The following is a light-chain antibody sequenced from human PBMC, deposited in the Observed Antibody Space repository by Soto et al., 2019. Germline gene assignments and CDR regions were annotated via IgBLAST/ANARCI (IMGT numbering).Light chain of an antibody. Sequence: QSALTQPASVSGSPGQSITISCTDVGGNNYVSWYQHHPGKAPKLMIYDVSDRPSGVSNRFSGSKSGNTASLTISGLQAEDEADHYCSSYTSSSPRVFGGGTKLTVL. J-gene: IGLJ2*01. V-gene: IGLV2-14*03. CDR3: SSYTSSSPRV. CDR1: VGGNNY. CDR2: DVS.